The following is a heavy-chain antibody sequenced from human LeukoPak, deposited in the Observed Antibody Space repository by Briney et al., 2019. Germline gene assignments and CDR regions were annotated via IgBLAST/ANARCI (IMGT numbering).Heavy chain of an antibody. CDR3: ATARDRNSVYSSLDY. D-gene: IGHD5/OR15-5a*01. V-gene: IGHV1-2*02. CDR1: GYTFTGYY. CDR2: INPNSGGT. J-gene: IGHJ4*02. Sequence: ASVEVSCKASGYTFTGYYMHWVRQAPGQGLEWMGWINPNSGGTNYAQKFQGRVATTRDTSISTAYMELTSLRSDDTAVYYCATARDRNSVYSSLDYWGQGTLVTVSS.